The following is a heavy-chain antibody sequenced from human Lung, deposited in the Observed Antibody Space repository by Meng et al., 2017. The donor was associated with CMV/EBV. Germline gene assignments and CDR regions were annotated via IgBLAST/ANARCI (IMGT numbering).Heavy chain of an antibody. CDR1: AFTVSSYY. J-gene: IGHJ6*02. CDR2: IYSGGIT. V-gene: IGHV3-53*01. Sequence: GGSLRLXXAASAFTVSSYYMSWVRQAPGKGLEWVSVIYSGGITYYAGSVKGRFTISRDNSKNTLYLQMNSLRAEDTAVYYCARGGGGGDLRYYYYGMDVWGQGTXVTVSS. CDR3: ARGGGGGDLRYYYYGMDV. D-gene: IGHD2-21*02.